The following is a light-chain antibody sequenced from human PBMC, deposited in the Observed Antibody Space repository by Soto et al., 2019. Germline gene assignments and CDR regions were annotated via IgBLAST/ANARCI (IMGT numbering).Light chain of an antibody. J-gene: IGLJ3*02. CDR3: SSYAGSNDRWV. CDR2: EVS. V-gene: IGLV2-8*01. CDR1: SSDIGAYNY. Sequence: QSALTQPPSASGSPGQSVTISCTGTSSDIGAYNYVSWYQQHPGKAPELMIYEVSKRPSGVPDRFSGSKSGNTASLTVSGLQAEDEADYYCSSYAGSNDRWVFGGGTKLTVL.